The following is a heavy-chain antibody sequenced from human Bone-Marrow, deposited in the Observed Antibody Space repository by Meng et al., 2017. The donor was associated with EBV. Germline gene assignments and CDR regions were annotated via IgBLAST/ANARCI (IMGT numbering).Heavy chain of an antibody. J-gene: IGHJ4*02. D-gene: IGHD3-10*01. Sequence: LVQDGAEVKETGTKREVCGKACGYTFPSYGIDWVRQSPGQWLEWMGWISAYNCNTNYAQKLQGRVPMTTDTSTSTAYMELRSLRSDDTAVYYCARVWFGANVGDYWAQGTLVTVSS. CDR2: ISAYNCNT. CDR3: ARVWFGANVGDY. CDR1: GYTFPSYG. V-gene: IGHV1-18*01.